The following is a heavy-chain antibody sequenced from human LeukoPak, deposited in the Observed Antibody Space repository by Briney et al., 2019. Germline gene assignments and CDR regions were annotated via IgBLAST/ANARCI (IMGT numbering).Heavy chain of an antibody. CDR3: AKESSYVGVPLFDY. D-gene: IGHD1-26*01. CDR2: ISGGGSRT. J-gene: IGHJ4*02. Sequence: PSETLSLTCTVSGGSISSSSYYWGWVRQAPGKGLEWVSAISGGGSRTYYADSVKGRFTISRDNSKNTFLYLQMNSLRAEDTAIYYCAKESSYVGVPLFDYWGQGTLVTVSS. CDR1: GGSISSSSYY. V-gene: IGHV3-23*01.